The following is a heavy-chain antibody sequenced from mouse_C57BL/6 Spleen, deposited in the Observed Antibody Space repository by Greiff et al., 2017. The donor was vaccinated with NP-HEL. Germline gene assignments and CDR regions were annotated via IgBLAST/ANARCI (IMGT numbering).Heavy chain of an antibody. J-gene: IGHJ1*03. CDR3: TTPCGNYKNNWYFDV. D-gene: IGHD2-1*01. CDR2: IDPENGDT. V-gene: IGHV14-4*01. CDR1: GFNIKDDY. Sequence: VQLQQSGAELVRPGASVKLSCTASGFNIKDDYMHWVKQRPEQGLEWIGWIDPENGDTEYASKFQGKATITADTTSNTAYLQLSSLTSEDTAVYYCTTPCGNYKNNWYFDVWGTGTTVTVSS.